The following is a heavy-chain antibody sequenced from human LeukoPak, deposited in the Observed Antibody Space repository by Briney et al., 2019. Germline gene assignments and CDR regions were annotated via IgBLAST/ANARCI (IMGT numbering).Heavy chain of an antibody. V-gene: IGHV3-23*01. Sequence: GGSLRLSCAASGFTFSSDAMTWVRQAPGKGLEWVSSISGSGDGTYYADSVKGRFTISRDNSKNTLYLQMNSLRAEDTAVYYCANKPAGFDPWGQGTLVTVSS. CDR2: ISGSGDGT. D-gene: IGHD1-14*01. CDR3: ANKPAGFDP. CDR1: GFTFSSDA. J-gene: IGHJ5*02.